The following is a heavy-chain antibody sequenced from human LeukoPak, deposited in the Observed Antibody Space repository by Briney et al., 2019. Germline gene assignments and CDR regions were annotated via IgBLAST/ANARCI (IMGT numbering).Heavy chain of an antibody. CDR3: ARVGSSGWYYFDY. CDR2: IFYSGGA. D-gene: IGHD6-19*01. J-gene: IGHJ4*02. V-gene: IGHV4-59*12. CDR1: GGSIRSYY. Sequence: SETLSLTCTVSGGSIRSYYWSWIRQPPGKGLEWIGYIFYSGGANYNPSLKSRVTISVDTSKNQFSLKLSSVTAADTAVYYCARVGSSGWYYFDYWGQGTLVTVSS.